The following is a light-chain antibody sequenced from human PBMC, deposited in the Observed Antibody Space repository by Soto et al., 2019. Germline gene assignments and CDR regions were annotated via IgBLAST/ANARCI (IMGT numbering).Light chain of an antibody. CDR3: QQYYCSLIS. J-gene: IGKJ5*01. V-gene: IGKV4-1*01. Sequence: DIVMTQSPDSLAVSLGERATINCKSSQSVLYSSNNKNYLAWYQQKPGQPPKLLIYWASTRESGVPDGFSGSGSGTDFTITISSLQAADEAVYYCQQYYCSLISFRQGIRLESK. CDR1: QSVLYSSNNKNY. CDR2: WAS.